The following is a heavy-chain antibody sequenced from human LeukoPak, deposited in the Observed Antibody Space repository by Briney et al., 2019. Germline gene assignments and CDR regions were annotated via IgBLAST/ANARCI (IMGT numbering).Heavy chain of an antibody. V-gene: IGHV4-4*09. J-gene: IGHJ2*01. CDR1: GGSISGYF. CDR3: ARHLNANCNFDL. CDR2: ISTSGST. Sequence: NPSETLSLTCTVSGGSISGYFWGWIRQPPGKGLEWIGYISTSGSTNYNPSLTSRVTMSVDTSTNQFSLRLSSVTAADTAVYYCARHLNANCNFDLWGRGTLVTVSS. D-gene: IGHD1-1*01.